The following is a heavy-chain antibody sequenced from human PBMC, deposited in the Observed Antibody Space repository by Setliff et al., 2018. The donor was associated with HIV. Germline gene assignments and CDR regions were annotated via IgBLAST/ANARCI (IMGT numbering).Heavy chain of an antibody. CDR1: GFTFRNYK. Sequence: GGSLRLSCAASGFTFRNYKFNWVRQAPGRGLEWVSSISIGSGGAIDYADSVQGRFTISRDNSKNSLYLQMNSLRVEDTAVYYCARDHTYYGMDVWGQGTTVTVSS. V-gene: IGHV3-48*03. J-gene: IGHJ6*02. CDR2: ISIGSGGAI. CDR3: ARDHTYYGMDV.